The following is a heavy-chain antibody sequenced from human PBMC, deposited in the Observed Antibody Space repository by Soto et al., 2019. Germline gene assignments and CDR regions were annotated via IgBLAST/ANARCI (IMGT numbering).Heavy chain of an antibody. J-gene: IGHJ4*02. Sequence: SETLSLTCAVYGGSFSGYYWSWIRQPPGKGLEWIGEINHSGSTNYNPSLKSRVTISVDTSKNQLSLKLSSVTAADTAVYYCARLIWSYYSGSGSYYNLDFWGQGTLVTV. CDR1: GGSFSGYY. CDR3: ARLIWSYYSGSGSYYNLDF. V-gene: IGHV4-34*01. CDR2: INHSGST. D-gene: IGHD3-10*01.